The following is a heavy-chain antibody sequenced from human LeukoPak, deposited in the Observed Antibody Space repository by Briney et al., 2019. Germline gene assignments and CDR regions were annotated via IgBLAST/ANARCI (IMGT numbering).Heavy chain of an antibody. Sequence: ASVKVSCKASGYTFTGYYMHWVRQAPGQGLEWMGWINPNSGGTNYAQKFQGRVTMTRDMSTSTVYMELSSLRSEDTAVYYCARAKFTSAPYFDYWGQGTLVTVSS. D-gene: IGHD5-24*01. CDR2: INPNSGGT. J-gene: IGHJ4*02. V-gene: IGHV1-2*02. CDR1: GYTFTGYY. CDR3: ARAKFTSAPYFDY.